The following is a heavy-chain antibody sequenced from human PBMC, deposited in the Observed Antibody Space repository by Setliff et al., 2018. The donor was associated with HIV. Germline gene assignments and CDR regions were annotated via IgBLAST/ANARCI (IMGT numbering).Heavy chain of an antibody. J-gene: IGHJ5*02. Sequence: SVKVSCKASGGTFSSYAISWVRQAPGQGLEWMGGIIPIFGTTNYAQKFQGRVTITTDESTTTAYMELSSLRSGDTAVYYCARDFGGYCSSMSCPGLFDPWGQGTLVTVSS. CDR1: GGTFSSYA. V-gene: IGHV1-69*05. D-gene: IGHD2-2*01. CDR3: ARDFGGYCSSMSCPGLFDP. CDR2: IIPIFGTT.